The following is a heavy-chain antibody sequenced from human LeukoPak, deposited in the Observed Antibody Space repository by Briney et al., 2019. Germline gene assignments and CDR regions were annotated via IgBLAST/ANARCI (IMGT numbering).Heavy chain of an antibody. CDR3: ARSSLTYYDFWKRRDYYYMDV. V-gene: IGHV4-61*02. CDR2: NYTSGST. CDR1: GGSISSGSYY. J-gene: IGHJ6*03. D-gene: IGHD3-3*01. Sequence: PSETLSLTCTVSGGSISSGSYYWSWIRQPAGKGLEWIGRNYTSGSTNYNPSLKSRVSISVDTSKNQFSLKLSSVTAADTAVYYCARSSLTYYDFWKRRDYYYMDVWGKGTTVTVSS.